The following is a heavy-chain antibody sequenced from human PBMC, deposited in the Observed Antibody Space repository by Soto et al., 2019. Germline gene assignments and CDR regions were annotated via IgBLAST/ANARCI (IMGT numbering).Heavy chain of an antibody. CDR2: IYYSGST. Sequence: LSLTCTVSGGSISSSSYYWGWIRQPPGKGLEWIGSIYYSGSTYYNPSLKSRVTISVDTSKNQFSLKLSSVTAADTAVYYCARHLGITMVRGANWFDPWGQGTLVTVSS. V-gene: IGHV4-39*01. CDR3: ARHLGITMVRGANWFDP. J-gene: IGHJ5*02. CDR1: GGSISSSSYY. D-gene: IGHD3-10*01.